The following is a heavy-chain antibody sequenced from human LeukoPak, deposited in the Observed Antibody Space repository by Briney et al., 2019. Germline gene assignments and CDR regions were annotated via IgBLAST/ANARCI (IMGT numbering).Heavy chain of an antibody. CDR2: MNPNSGNT. CDR3: ASRTYTYDSSGYYRRNYYFDY. CDR1: GYTFTSYD. V-gene: IGHV1-8*01. J-gene: IGHJ4*02. D-gene: IGHD3-22*01. Sequence: GASVKVSCKASGYTFTSYDINWVRQATGQGLEWMGWMNPNSGNTGYAQKFQGRVTMTRNTSISTAYMELSSLRSEDSAVYYCASRTYTYDSSGYYRRNYYFDYWGQGTLVTVSS.